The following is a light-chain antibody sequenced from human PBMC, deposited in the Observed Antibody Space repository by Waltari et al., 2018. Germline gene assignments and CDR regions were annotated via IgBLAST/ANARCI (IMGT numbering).Light chain of an antibody. V-gene: IGLV2-23*02. J-gene: IGLJ1*01. Sequence: QSGLAQPASASGSPGQSITITCPGTSSDVGYYNLVSWYQQRPGKAPRLLIYGVTKRAPGTSDLFSASKSCNPASLSISGLQAQEDEADYYCCSYVGLGTYVFGTGTKVTV. CDR3: CSYVGLGTYV. CDR2: GVT. CDR1: SSDVGYYNL.